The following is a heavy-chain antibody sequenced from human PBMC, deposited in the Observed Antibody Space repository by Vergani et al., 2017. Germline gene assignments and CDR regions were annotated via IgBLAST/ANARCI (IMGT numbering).Heavy chain of an antibody. CDR2: IIPILGIA. D-gene: IGHD1-20*01. V-gene: IGHV1-69*02. J-gene: IGHJ6*02. CDR1: GGTFSSYT. CDR3: ASFIGQGITGTTVADV. Sequence: QVQLVQSGAEVKKPGSSVKVSCKASGGTFSSYTISWVRQAPGQGLEWMGRIIPILGIANYAQKFQGRVTITADKSTSTAYMELSSLRSEDTAVYYCASFIGQGITGTTVADVWGQGTTVTVSS.